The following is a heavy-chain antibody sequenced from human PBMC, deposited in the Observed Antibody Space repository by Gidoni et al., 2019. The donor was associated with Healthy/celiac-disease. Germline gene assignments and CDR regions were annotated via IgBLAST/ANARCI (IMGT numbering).Heavy chain of an antibody. D-gene: IGHD4-17*01. CDR1: GGSISSGGYS. V-gene: IGHV4-30-4*07. J-gene: IGHJ6*03. Sequence: QVQLQESGPGLVKPSQTLSLTCAVSGGSISSGGYSWSWIRQPPGKGLEWIGYIYYSGSTYYNPSLKSRVTISVDTSKNQFSLKLSSVTAADTAVYYCARGRADYDMAGYYYYMDVWGKGTTVTVPS. CDR2: IYYSGST. CDR3: ARGRADYDMAGYYYYMDV.